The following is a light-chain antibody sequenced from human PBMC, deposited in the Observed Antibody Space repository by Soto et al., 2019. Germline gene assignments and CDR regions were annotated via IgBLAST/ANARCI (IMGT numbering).Light chain of an antibody. CDR1: QSVSIY. V-gene: IGKV3-11*01. Sequence: EIVLTQSPGTLSLSPGDRATLSCRASQSVSIYLAWYQQKPGQAPRLLIYDASNRVTGIPARFSGSGSGTYFTLTISSVGPEDFAVYYCQQRVDWLTFGGGTKLEIK. CDR3: QQRVDWLT. CDR2: DAS. J-gene: IGKJ4*01.